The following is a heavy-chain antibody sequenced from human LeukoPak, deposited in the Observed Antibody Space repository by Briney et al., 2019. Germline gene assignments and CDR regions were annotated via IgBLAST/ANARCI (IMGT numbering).Heavy chain of an antibody. J-gene: IGHJ4*02. CDR2: ITSSSIYK. D-gene: IGHD3-9*01. CDR3: AMRGVYYDILTGTMENY. Sequence: GGSLRLSCATSGFTFSRYNMNWVRQAPGKGLEWVSSITSSSIYKYYADSMKGRFTISRDNAKNSLYLQMNSLRAEDTAVYYCAMRGVYYDILTGTMENYWGQGTLVTVSS. V-gene: IGHV3-21*01. CDR1: GFTFSRYN.